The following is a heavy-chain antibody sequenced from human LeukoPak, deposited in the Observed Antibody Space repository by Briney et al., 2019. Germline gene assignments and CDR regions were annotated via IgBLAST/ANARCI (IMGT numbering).Heavy chain of an antibody. J-gene: IGHJ5*02. V-gene: IGHV4-34*01. D-gene: IGHD6-13*01. Sequence: ASETLSLTCAVYGGSFSGYYWSRIRQPPGKGLEWIGEINHSGSTNYNPSLKSRVTISVDTSKNQFSLKLNSVTAADTAVYYCARIYSSSWFLNWFDPWGQGTLVTVSS. CDR3: ARIYSSSWFLNWFDP. CDR1: GGSFSGYY. CDR2: INHSGST.